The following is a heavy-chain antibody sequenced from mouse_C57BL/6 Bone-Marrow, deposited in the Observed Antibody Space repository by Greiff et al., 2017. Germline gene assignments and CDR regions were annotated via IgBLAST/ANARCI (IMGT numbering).Heavy chain of an antibody. V-gene: IGHV1-76*01. CDR1: GHTFTDYY. CDR3: ARWYFDV. Sequence: VQLQQSGAELVRPGASVKLSCKASGHTFTDYYINWVKQRPGQGLEWIARIYPGSGNTYYNEKFKGKATLTAEKSSSTAYMQLSSLTSEDSAVYFCARWYFDVWGTGTTVTVSS. J-gene: IGHJ1*03. CDR2: IYPGSGNT.